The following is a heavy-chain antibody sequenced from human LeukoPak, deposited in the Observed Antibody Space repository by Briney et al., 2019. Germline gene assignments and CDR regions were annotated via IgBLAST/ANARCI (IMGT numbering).Heavy chain of an antibody. CDR3: ATEGYSYGYVVY. J-gene: IGHJ4*02. CDR1: GFTFDDYA. CDR2: ISWNSGSI. D-gene: IGHD5-18*01. V-gene: IGHV3-9*01. Sequence: GGSLRLSCAASGFTFDDYAMHWVRQAPGKGLEWVSGISWNSGSIGYADSVKGRFTISRDNAKNSLYLQMNSLRAEDTAVYYCATEGYSYGYVVYWGQGTLVTVSS.